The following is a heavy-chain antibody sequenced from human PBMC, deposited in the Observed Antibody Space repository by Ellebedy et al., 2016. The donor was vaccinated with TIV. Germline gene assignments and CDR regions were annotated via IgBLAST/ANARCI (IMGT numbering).Heavy chain of an antibody. Sequence: AASVKVSCKASGGTFSSYGISWVRQAPGQGLEWMGGIIPILGTANYAQKLQGRVTIIADEITSTAYMELSSLRSEDTAVYYCTRGLPGYSGEDWAFDYWGQGTLVTVSS. D-gene: IGHD5-12*01. CDR1: GGTFSSYG. J-gene: IGHJ4*02. CDR2: IIPILGTA. V-gene: IGHV1-69*13. CDR3: TRGLPGYSGEDWAFDY.